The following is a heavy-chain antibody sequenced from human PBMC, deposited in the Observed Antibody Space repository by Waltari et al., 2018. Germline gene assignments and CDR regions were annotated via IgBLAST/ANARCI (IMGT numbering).Heavy chain of an antibody. J-gene: IGHJ4*02. V-gene: IGHV3-48*04. CDR3: ARVWDWGPFDY. CDR2: ISSSSSTI. Sequence: EVQLVESGGGLVQPGGSLRLSCAASGFTFSSYSMNWVRQAPGKGLEWVSYISSSSSTIYYADSVKGRFTISRDNAKNSLYLQMNSLRAEDTAVYYCARVWDWGPFDYWGQGTLVTVSS. D-gene: IGHD7-27*01. CDR1: GFTFSSYS.